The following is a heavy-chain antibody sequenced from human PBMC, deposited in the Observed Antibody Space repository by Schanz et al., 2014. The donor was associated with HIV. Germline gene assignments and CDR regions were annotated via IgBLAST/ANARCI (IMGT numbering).Heavy chain of an antibody. V-gene: IGHV1-69*06. J-gene: IGHJ6*02. Sequence: QVQLVQSGAEVKMPGSSVKVSCKASGGTFSNYAMTWVRQAPGQGLEWMAGIIPIIGTADYAQKFQGRVTITADKSTSTLYLVLSSLRSEDTAVYYCTSGSFEFGDLLDDYYYDAMDVWGQGTTVTVSS. CDR3: TSGSFEFGDLLDDYYYDAMDV. CDR1: GGTFSNYA. CDR2: IIPIIGTA. D-gene: IGHD3-10*01.